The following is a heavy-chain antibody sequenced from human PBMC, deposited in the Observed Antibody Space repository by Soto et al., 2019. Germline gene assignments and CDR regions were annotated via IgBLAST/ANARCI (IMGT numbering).Heavy chain of an antibody. CDR2: IYYSGST. CDR3: SRLKSPANIDY. CDR1: GGSISSSSYY. J-gene: IGHJ4*01. Sequence: SETLSLTCTVSGGSISSSSYYWGWIRQPPGKGLEWIGSIYYSGSTYYNPSLKSRVTISVDTSKNQFSLKLSSVTAADTAVYYCSRLKSPANIDYWAQRTLVTVSS. V-gene: IGHV4-39*01.